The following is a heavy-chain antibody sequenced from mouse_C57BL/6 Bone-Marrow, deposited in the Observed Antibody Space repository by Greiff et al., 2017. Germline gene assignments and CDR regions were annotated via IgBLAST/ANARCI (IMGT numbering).Heavy chain of an antibody. Sequence: EVQLQQSGAELVRPGASVKLSCTASGFNIKDDYMHWVKQRPEQGLEWIGWIDPENGDTEYASKFQGKATITADTSSNTAYLQLSSLTSEDTAVYYCTTDYYGSSYRGYYAMDYWGQGTSVTVSS. CDR2: IDPENGDT. D-gene: IGHD1-1*01. CDR3: TTDYYGSSYRGYYAMDY. V-gene: IGHV14-4*01. CDR1: GFNIKDDY. J-gene: IGHJ4*01.